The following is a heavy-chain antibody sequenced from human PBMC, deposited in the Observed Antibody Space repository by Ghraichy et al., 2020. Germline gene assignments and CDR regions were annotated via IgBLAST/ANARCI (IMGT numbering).Heavy chain of an antibody. CDR1: GFTFSYVW. D-gene: IGHD2-15*01. J-gene: IGHJ4*02. Sequence: GGSLRLSCTGSGFTFSYVWMTWVRQAPGKGLEWLGRIKGKRDGEATDYAAHVKGRFVISRDDSKNTVYLQMNSLKNEDTAVYYCTRPSRTVAAAVEAFWGRGTLVTVSS. CDR3: TRPSRTVAAAVEAF. V-gene: IGHV3-15*01. CDR2: IKGKRDGEAT.